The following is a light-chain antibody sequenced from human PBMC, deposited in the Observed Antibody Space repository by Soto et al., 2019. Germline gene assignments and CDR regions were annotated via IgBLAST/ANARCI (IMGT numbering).Light chain of an antibody. J-gene: IGKJ4*02. V-gene: IGKV1-8*01. CDR1: QDVSGY. CDR3: NQLNNHLHT. Sequence: AIRMTQSPSSLSASTGDRVTITCRARQDVSGYVVWYQQKPWRAPNLLVYAASTLQAGVPSRFRGRASGQELTIPITCSQSEDVATYYGNQLNNHLHTYAXGTK. CDR2: AAS.